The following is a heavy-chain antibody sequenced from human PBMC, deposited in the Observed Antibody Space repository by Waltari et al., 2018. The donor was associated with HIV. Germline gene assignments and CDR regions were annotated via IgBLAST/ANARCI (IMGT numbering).Heavy chain of an antibody. CDR2: IRGSGGST. CDR3: AKDAGYYDFWSGYYEVDY. J-gene: IGHJ4*02. CDR1: GFTFRSYA. D-gene: IGHD3-3*01. V-gene: IGHV3-23*01. Sequence: EVQLLESGGGLVQPGGSLRPSCAASGFTFRSYAMSWVRQAPGQGREWVSAIRGSGGSTYYADSGKGRFTISRDNAKNTLYLQMNSLRAEDTAVYYCAKDAGYYDFWSGYYEVDYWGQGTLVTVSS.